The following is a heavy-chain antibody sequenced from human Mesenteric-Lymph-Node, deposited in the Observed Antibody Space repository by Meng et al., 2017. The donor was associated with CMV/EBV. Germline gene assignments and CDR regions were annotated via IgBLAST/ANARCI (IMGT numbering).Heavy chain of an antibody. J-gene: IGHJ6*02. V-gene: IGHV3-53*01. CDR2: IYSAGST. Sequence: GGSLRLSCAVSGFTVSSNYINWVRQAPGKGLEWVSVIYSAGSTYYADSVKGRFTISRDNSKNTLYLQMNSLRAEDTAVYYCAKAGYCSSTSCSGYYGMDVWGQGTTVTVSS. CDR1: GFTVSSNY. CDR3: AKAGYCSSTSCSGYYGMDV. D-gene: IGHD2-2*01.